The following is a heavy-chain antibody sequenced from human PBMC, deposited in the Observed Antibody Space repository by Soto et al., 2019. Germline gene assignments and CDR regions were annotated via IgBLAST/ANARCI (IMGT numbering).Heavy chain of an antibody. CDR2: ISYDGSNK. CDR1: GFTFISYA. CDR3: ARAHSDYYGSGTAVIDI. D-gene: IGHD3-10*01. Sequence: PGGSLRLSCAASGFTFISYAMHWVRQAPGKGLEWVAVISYDGSNKYYADSVKGRFTISRDNSKNTLYLQMNSLRAEDTAVYYCARAHSDYYGSGTAVIDIWGQGTMVTVSS. V-gene: IGHV3-30-3*01. J-gene: IGHJ3*02.